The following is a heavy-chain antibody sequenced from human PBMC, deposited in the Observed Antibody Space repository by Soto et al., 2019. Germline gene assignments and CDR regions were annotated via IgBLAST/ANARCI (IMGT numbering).Heavy chain of an antibody. V-gene: IGHV1-18*04. Sequence: QVQLVQPGVEVKRPGASGKVSCKASGYTFTGHVISWVRQALGQGFEWMGWISGKNGNTNYAQKLQGRVTLTTDTSTSTAYMELRSLRSDDTAVYYCARVSSSIVVVPDYGMDVWGQGTTVTVSS. J-gene: IGHJ6*02. CDR1: GYTFTGHV. CDR2: ISGKNGNT. D-gene: IGHD2-15*01. CDR3: ARVSSSIVVVPDYGMDV.